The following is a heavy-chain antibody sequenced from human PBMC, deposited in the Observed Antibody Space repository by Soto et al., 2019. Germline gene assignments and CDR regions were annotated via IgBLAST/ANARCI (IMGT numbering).Heavy chain of an antibody. Sequence: EVQLLESGGGLVQPGGSLRLSCAASGFTFTSYAMSWVRQAPGKGLEWVSVISGGGGSTYYADSVKGRFTISRDNSXXTLYLQMNTLSAEDTAVYYCAKKFYPRRWWAGPAYWGQGTLVTVSS. CDR3: AKKFYPRRWWAGPAY. J-gene: IGHJ4*02. CDR2: ISGGGGST. V-gene: IGHV3-23*01. D-gene: IGHD2-8*02. CDR1: GFTFTSYA.